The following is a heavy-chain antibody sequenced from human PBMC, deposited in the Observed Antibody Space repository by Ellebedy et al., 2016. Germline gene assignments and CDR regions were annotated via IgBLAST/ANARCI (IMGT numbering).Heavy chain of an antibody. CDR3: ARASQDIVVVPSAPSMDV. CDR1: GFTFSSYW. V-gene: IGHV3-7*03. CDR2: IKQDGSGK. Sequence: GGSLRLSCAASGFTFSSYWMSWVRQAPGTGLEWVANIKQDGSGKYYVDSVKGRFHISRDNAKNSLYLQMNSLSAEDTAVYYCARASQDIVVVPSAPSMDVWGQGTTVTVSS. D-gene: IGHD2-2*01. J-gene: IGHJ6*02.